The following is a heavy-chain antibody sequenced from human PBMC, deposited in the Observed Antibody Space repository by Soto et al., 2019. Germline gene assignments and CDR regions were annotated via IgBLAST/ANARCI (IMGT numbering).Heavy chain of an antibody. J-gene: IGHJ5*02. CDR3: ARDLGGYDLYGPDT. V-gene: IGHV1-69*13. CDR1: GGTFSSYA. D-gene: IGHD5-12*01. CDR2: IIPIFGTA. Sequence: SVKVSCKASGGTFSSYAISWVRQAPGQGLEWMGGIIPIFGTANYAQKFQGRVTITADESTSTAYMELSSLKSDDTAVYYCARDLGGYDLYGPDTWGQGTLVTVSS.